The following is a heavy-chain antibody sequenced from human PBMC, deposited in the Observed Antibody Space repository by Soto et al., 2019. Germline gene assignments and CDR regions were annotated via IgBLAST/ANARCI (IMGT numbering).Heavy chain of an antibody. CDR1: GYSFTSYW. CDR3: VRRAEGRPGDGYYYVALDV. Sequence: GESLKISCKGSGYSFTSYWISWVRQMPGKGLEWMGRIDPSDSYTNYSPSFQGHVTISADKSASTAYLQWSSLKASDTAMYYCVRRAEGRPGDGYYYVALDVWGQGTTVTVSS. CDR2: IDPSDSYT. V-gene: IGHV5-10-1*01. D-gene: IGHD6-6*01. J-gene: IGHJ6*02.